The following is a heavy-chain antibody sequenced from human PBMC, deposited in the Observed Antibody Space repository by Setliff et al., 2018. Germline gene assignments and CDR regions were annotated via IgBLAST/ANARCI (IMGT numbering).Heavy chain of an antibody. D-gene: IGHD6-6*01. V-gene: IGHV4-34*01. J-gene: IGHJ4*02. CDR2: INHSGNT. Sequence: PSETLSLTCAAYGGSFSDYYWTWIRQPPGKGLEWIGEINHSGNTNYNPSLKSRVTISVDMSKNQFSLKVNSVTAADTAVYYCARGRNVAARLLDSWGQGTLVTVSS. CDR3: ARGRNVAARLLDS. CDR1: GGSFSDYY.